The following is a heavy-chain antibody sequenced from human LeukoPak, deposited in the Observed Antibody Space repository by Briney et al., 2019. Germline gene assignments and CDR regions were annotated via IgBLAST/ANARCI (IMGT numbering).Heavy chain of an antibody. V-gene: IGHV1-69*04. Sequence: SVKVSCKASGGTFSSYAISWVRQAPGQGLEWMGRIIPILGIANYAQKFQGRVTITADKSTSTAYMELSSLRSEDTAVYYCATSDSNNSGCYYWGQGTLVTVSS. J-gene: IGHJ4*02. CDR3: ATSDSNNSGCYY. D-gene: IGHD6-19*01. CDR2: IIPILGIA. CDR1: GGTFSSYA.